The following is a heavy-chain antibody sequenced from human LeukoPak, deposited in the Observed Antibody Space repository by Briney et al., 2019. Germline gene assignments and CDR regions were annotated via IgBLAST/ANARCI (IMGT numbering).Heavy chain of an antibody. V-gene: IGHV5-51*01. CDR1: GYSFTSYW. CDR2: IYPGDSDT. D-gene: IGHD3-3*01. Sequence: GESLKISCKGSGYSFTSYWIGWVRQMPGKGLEWMGIIYPGDSDTRYSPSFQGQVTISADTSISTAYLQWSSLKASDTAMYYCARAPDFWSGPRTNHDAFDIWGQGTMVTVSS. CDR3: ARAPDFWSGPRTNHDAFDI. J-gene: IGHJ3*02.